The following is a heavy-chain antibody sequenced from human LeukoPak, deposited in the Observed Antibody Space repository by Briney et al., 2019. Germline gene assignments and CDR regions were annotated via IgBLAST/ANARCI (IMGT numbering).Heavy chain of an antibody. V-gene: IGHV7-4-1*02. CDR2: INTNTRNP. D-gene: IGHD4-17*01. CDR3: ARGYTRDMTSVTHFDY. J-gene: IGHJ4*02. CDR1: GYTFTSYA. Sequence: ASVKVSCKASGYTFTSYAMNWVRQAPGQGLEWMGWINTNTRNPKYAQGFTGRFVFSLDTSVSTASLQISSLEAEDTAVYYCARGYTRDMTSVTHFDYWGQGTLVTVSS.